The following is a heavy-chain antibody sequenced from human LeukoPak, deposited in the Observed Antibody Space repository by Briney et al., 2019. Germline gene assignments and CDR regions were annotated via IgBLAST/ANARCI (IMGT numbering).Heavy chain of an antibody. V-gene: IGHV3-21*04. CDR1: GFTFSTYI. Sequence: GGSLRLSCAASGFTFSTYIMNWVRQTPGKGLEWVSSIGTSTSYIYYADSVKGRFTISRDNSKNTLYLQMNSLRAEDTAVYYCAKGLKDYGDYVWFDPWGQGTLVTVSS. J-gene: IGHJ5*02. CDR3: AKGLKDYGDYVWFDP. D-gene: IGHD4-17*01. CDR2: IGTSTSYI.